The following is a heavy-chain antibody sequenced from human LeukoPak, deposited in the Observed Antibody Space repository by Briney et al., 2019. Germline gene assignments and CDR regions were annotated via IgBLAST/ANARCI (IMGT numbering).Heavy chain of an antibody. D-gene: IGHD3-22*01. CDR3: TRHDSSGYP. CDR1: GFTFSGSA. V-gene: IGHV3-73*01. CDR2: IRSKANSYAT. Sequence: GGSLRLSCAASGFTFSGSAMHWVRQASGKGLEWVGRIRSKANSYATAYAASVKGRFTISRDDPKNTAYLQMNSLKTEDTAVYYCTRHDSSGYPWGQGTLVTVSS. J-gene: IGHJ5*02.